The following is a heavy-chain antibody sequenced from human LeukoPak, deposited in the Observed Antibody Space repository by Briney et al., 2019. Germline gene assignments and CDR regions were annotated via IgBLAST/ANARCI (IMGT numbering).Heavy chain of an antibody. CDR3: ARGSSRDDYVWGSYRRQNYYYYGMDV. Sequence: SVKVSCKASGGTFSSYAISWVRQAPGQGLEWMGGIIPIFGTANYAQKFQGRVTITADESTSTAYMELSSLRSEDTAVYYCARGSSRDDYVWGSYRRQNYYYYGMDVWGQGTTVTVSS. J-gene: IGHJ6*02. D-gene: IGHD3-16*02. CDR2: IIPIFGTA. CDR1: GGTFSSYA. V-gene: IGHV1-69*13.